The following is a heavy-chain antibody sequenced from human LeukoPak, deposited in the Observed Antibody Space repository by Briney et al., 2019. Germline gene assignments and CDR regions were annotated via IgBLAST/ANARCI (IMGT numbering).Heavy chain of an antibody. CDR3: ARSYSNHLFGMDV. Sequence: GGSLRLSCAASGFTVSSNYMSCVRQAPGKGLEWVSVIYSGGSTYYADSVKGRFIISKDNSKNTLYLQMNSLRAEDTAVYYCARSYSNHLFGMDVWGQGTTVTVSS. CDR1: GFTVSSNY. D-gene: IGHD4-11*01. J-gene: IGHJ6*02. CDR2: IYSGGST. V-gene: IGHV3-66*01.